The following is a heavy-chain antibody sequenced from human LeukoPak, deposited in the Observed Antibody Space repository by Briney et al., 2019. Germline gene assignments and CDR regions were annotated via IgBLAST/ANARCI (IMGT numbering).Heavy chain of an antibody. D-gene: IGHD3-22*01. CDR2: MYIRGST. J-gene: IGHJ6*03. Sequence: AETLSLTCTVSGGSISSYAWNWIRQAPGKGLEWVGRMYIRGSTDYNPSLKGRVTMSRDTSKDQFSLKMKSVTAADTAVYYCARGGDHYDSSGHSMDVWGKGTPVTVSS. CDR1: GGSISSYA. V-gene: IGHV4-4*07. CDR3: ARGGDHYDSSGHSMDV.